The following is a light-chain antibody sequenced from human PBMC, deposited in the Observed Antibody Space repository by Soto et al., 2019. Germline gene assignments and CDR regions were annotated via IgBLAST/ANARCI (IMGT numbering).Light chain of an antibody. CDR3: QQYNNWPVT. V-gene: IGKV3-15*01. J-gene: IGKJ2*01. CDR2: GAS. CDR1: QSVSSN. Sequence: EIVMTQSPATLSVSPGERATLSCRASQSVSSNLAWYQQKPGQAPRLLIYGASTRATGIPGRFSGSGSGTEFTLTISSLQSEDFAVDYCQQYNNWPVTFGQGTKLEIK.